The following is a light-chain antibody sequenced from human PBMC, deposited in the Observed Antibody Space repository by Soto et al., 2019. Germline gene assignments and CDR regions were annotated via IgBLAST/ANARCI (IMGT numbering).Light chain of an antibody. J-gene: IGKJ1*01. CDR3: QQYNNWPWT. CDR2: GAS. Sequence: EIVLTQSPGTLSLSPGERATLSCRASQSVSSNLAWFQQKPGQTPRLLFNGASTRATGIPARFSGSGSGTDFTLTISRLEPEDFAVYYCQQYNNWPWTFGQGTKVDIK. CDR1: QSVSSN. V-gene: IGKV3-15*01.